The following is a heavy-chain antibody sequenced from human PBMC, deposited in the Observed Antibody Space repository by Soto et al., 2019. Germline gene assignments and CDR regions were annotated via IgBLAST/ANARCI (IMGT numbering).Heavy chain of an antibody. CDR2: IYYTGTT. Sequence: SETLSLTCTVSGCSISSYYWGWIRQPPGKGLQWIGYIYYTGTTSYNPYLNSRVTISVDTSKNHFSLRLSSVTAADTAIYYCARLGGYFQAFDSWGQGTLVTVS. CDR1: GCSISSYY. J-gene: IGHJ4*02. D-gene: IGHD3-22*01. CDR3: ARLGGYFQAFDS. V-gene: IGHV4-59*08.